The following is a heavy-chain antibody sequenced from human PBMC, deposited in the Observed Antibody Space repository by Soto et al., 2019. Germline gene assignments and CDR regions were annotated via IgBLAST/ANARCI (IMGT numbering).Heavy chain of an antibody. D-gene: IGHD3-9*01. Sequence: ASVKVSCKASGYTFTSYDINWVRRATGQGLEWMGWMNPNSGNTGYAQKFQGRVTMTRNTSISTAYMELSSLRSEDTAVYYCARSPYYDILTGLKNWFDPWGQGTLVTVSS. CDR2: MNPNSGNT. CDR3: ARSPYYDILTGLKNWFDP. V-gene: IGHV1-8*01. CDR1: GYTFTSYD. J-gene: IGHJ5*02.